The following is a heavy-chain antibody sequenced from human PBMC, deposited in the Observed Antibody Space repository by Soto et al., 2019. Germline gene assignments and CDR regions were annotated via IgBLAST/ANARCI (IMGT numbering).Heavy chain of an antibody. D-gene: IGHD1-1*01. Sequence: GGSLRLSCAASGFLFSNYAMSWVRQAPGKGLEWVSAITPSGSKTYYADSVKGRFTTSSDNSRNTLYLQINSLRAEDTAAYYCLVRVTTDIHWGQGTLVTVSS. CDR1: GFLFSNYA. CDR2: ITPSGSKT. J-gene: IGHJ4*02. CDR3: LVRVTTDIH. V-gene: IGHV3-23*01.